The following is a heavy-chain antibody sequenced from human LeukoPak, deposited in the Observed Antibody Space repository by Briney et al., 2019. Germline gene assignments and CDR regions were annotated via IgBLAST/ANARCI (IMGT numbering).Heavy chain of an antibody. CDR1: GGSITNYY. D-gene: IGHD6-13*01. CDR2: INHSGST. J-gene: IGHJ4*02. V-gene: IGHV4-34*01. CDR3: ARGRGSSWFDY. Sequence: SETLSLTCTVSGGSITNYYWSWIRQPPGKGLEWIGEINHSGSTNYNPSLKSRVTISVDTSKNQFSLKLSSVTAADTAVYYCARGRGSSWFDYWGQGTLVTVSS.